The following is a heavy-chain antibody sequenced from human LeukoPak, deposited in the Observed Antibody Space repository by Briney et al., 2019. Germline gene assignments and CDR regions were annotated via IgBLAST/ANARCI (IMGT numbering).Heavy chain of an antibody. CDR2: ISSSSSTI. V-gene: IGHV3-48*01. CDR3: ASRGIRYFDRLPAFDI. J-gene: IGHJ3*02. CDR1: GFTFSSYS. Sequence: GGSLRLSCAASGFTFSSYSMNWVRQAPGKGLEWVSYISSSSSTIYYADSVKGRFTISRDNAKTSLYLQMNSLRAEDTAVYYCASRGIRYFDRLPAFDIWGQGTMVTVSS. D-gene: IGHD3-9*01.